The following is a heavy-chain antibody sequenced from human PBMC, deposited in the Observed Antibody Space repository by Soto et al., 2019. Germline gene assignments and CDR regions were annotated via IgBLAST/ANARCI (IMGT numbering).Heavy chain of an antibody. D-gene: IGHD3-3*01. V-gene: IGHV1-3*05. CDR1: GYTFTSYA. Sequence: QVQLVQSGAEEKKPGASVKVSCKASGYTFTSYAMHWVRQAPGQRLEWMGWLNAGNGNTKYSQKFQGRVTITRDTSAGKAYRELSSLRSEDTAVYYCARSRGARTLFGRLDYYYYGMDVWGQGTTVTFSS. CDR3: ARSRGARTLFGRLDYYYYGMDV. CDR2: LNAGNGNT. J-gene: IGHJ6*02.